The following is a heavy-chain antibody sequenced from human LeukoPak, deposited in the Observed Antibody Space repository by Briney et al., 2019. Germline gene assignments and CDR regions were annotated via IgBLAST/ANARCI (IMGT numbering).Heavy chain of an antibody. D-gene: IGHD3-3*01. Sequence: GGSLRLSCAASGFTFSSYAMHWVRQAPGKGLEWVAVISYDGSNKYYADSVKGRFTISRDNSKNTLYLQMNSLRAEDTAVYYCARVYYDFWSGSRGSVAYWGQGTLVTVSS. CDR1: GFTFSSYA. CDR2: ISYDGSNK. CDR3: ARVYYDFWSGSRGSVAY. J-gene: IGHJ4*02. V-gene: IGHV3-30-3*01.